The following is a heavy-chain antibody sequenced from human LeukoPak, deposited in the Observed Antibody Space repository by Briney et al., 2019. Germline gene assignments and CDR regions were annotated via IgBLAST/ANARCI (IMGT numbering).Heavy chain of an antibody. CDR1: GFTFSSYS. D-gene: IGHD5-12*01. CDR3: AREVGYSGYDRDY. J-gene: IGHJ4*02. Sequence: GGSLRLSCAASGFTFSSYSMNWVRQAPGKGLEWVSSISSSSSSYIYYADSVKGRFTISRDNAKNSLYLQMNSLRAEDTAVYYCAREVGYSGYDRDYWGQGTLVTDSS. V-gene: IGHV3-21*01. CDR2: ISSSSSSYI.